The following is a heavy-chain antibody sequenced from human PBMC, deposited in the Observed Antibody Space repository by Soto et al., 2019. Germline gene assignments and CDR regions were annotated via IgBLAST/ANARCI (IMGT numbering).Heavy chain of an antibody. CDR2: TGSGTGPG. Sequence: SVKVSCKASGGGLSTNPISWVRQAPGQGLEWMGGTGSGTGPGNHAQKFQGRLTVTADKSTSTVYMELTNLSSEDTAVYYCARRDSGGFYRFFDSWGQGTLVTVSS. CDR1: GGGLSTNP. CDR3: ARRDSGGFYRFFDS. J-gene: IGHJ4*02. V-gene: IGHV1-69*06. D-gene: IGHD2-15*01.